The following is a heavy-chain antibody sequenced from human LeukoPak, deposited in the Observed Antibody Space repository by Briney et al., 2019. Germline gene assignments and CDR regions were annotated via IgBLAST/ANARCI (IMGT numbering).Heavy chain of an antibody. V-gene: IGHV1-3*04. CDR2: INTGNGNT. J-gene: IGHJ6*02. CDR3: ARVLDPKYGMDV. Sequence: ASVKVSCKASGYTFTDYAMHWVRQAPGQRLEWMGWINTGNGNTKYSQNFQDRVTITRDTSASTAYMDLSSLRSEDTAVYYCARVLDPKYGMDVWGQGTTVTVSS. CDR1: GYTFTDYA.